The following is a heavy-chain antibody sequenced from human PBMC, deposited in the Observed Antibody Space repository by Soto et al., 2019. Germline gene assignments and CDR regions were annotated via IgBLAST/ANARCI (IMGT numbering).Heavy chain of an antibody. D-gene: IGHD3-16*01. J-gene: IGHJ6*02. V-gene: IGHV3-7*03. CDR3: AREISYVSGGHLYYGMDV. CDR1: GFTFSNYW. CDR2: INEHGSEM. Sequence: GGSLRLSCAASGFTFSNYWINWVRQAPGEGLEWVANINEHGSEMHYVDSVKGRFTISRDNAKNSVYLQMNSLRAEDTAVYYCAREISYVSGGHLYYGMDVLGQGTAVTVSS.